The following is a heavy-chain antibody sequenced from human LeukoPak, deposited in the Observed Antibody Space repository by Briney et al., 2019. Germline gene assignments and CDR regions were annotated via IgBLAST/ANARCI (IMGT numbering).Heavy chain of an antibody. Sequence: GASVTVSCKASGYTFTGYYMHWVCQAPGQGLEWMGWINPNSGGTNYAQKFQGMVTMTRDTSISTAYMELSRLRSDDTAVYYCARGRRSIAALSFDYWGQGTLVTVSS. CDR2: INPNSGGT. CDR3: ARGRRSIAALSFDY. D-gene: IGHD6-6*01. J-gene: IGHJ4*02. V-gene: IGHV1-2*02. CDR1: GYTFTGYY.